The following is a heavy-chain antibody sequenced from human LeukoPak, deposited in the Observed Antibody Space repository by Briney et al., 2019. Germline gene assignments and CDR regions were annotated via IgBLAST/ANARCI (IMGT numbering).Heavy chain of an antibody. CDR3: AGRVVVVAATDY. V-gene: IGHV4-34*01. Sequence: SETLSLTCAVYGGSFSGYYWSWIRQPPGKGLEWIGEINHSGSTNYNPSLKSRVTISVDTSKNQFSLKLSSVTAADTAVYYCAGRVVVVAATDYWGQGTLVTVSS. J-gene: IGHJ4*02. CDR2: INHSGST. CDR1: GGSFSGYY. D-gene: IGHD2-15*01.